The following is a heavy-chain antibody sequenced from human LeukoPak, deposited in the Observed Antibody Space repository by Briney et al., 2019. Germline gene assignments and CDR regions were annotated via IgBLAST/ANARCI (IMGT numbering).Heavy chain of an antibody. D-gene: IGHD3-10*01. J-gene: IGHJ3*02. CDR2: ISAYNGNT. Sequence: RASVKVSCKASGYTFTSYGISWVRQAPGQGLEWMGWISAYNGNTNYAQKLQGRVTMTTDTSTSTAYMELRSLRSDDTAVYYCARDLSAYGSGNDAFDIWGQGTMVTVSS. CDR3: ARDLSAYGSGNDAFDI. V-gene: IGHV1-18*01. CDR1: GYTFTSYG.